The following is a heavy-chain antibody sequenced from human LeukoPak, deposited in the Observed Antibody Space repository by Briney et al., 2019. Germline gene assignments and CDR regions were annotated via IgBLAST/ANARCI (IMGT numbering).Heavy chain of an antibody. CDR1: GGSISSGGYY. CDR2: IYYSGST. CDR3: ARDFSGSPWTEAFDI. J-gene: IGHJ3*02. V-gene: IGHV4-31*03. Sequence: SETLSLTCTVSGGSISSGGYYWSWICQHPGKGLEWIGYIYYSGSTYYNPSLKSRVTISVDTSKNQFSLKLSSVTAADTAVYYCARDFSGSPWTEAFDIWGQGTMVTVSS. D-gene: IGHD1-26*01.